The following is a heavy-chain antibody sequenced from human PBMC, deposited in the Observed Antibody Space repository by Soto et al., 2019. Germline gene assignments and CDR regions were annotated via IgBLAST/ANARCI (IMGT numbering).Heavy chain of an antibody. CDR1: GFTFSSYA. J-gene: IGHJ4*02. CDR3: ARDRQLQALDY. CDR2: ISYDGSNK. Sequence: GGSLRLSCAASGFTFSSYAMHWVRQAPGKGLEWVAVISYDGSNKYYADSVKGRFTISRDNSKNTLYLQMNSLRAEDTAVYYCARDRQLQALDYWGQGTLVTVSS. D-gene: IGHD6-6*01. V-gene: IGHV3-30-3*01.